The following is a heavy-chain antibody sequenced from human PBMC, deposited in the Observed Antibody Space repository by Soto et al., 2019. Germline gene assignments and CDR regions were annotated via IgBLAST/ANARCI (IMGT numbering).Heavy chain of an antibody. CDR3: AVLTETDAFDI. Sequence: QVQLVESGGGVVQPGRSLRLSCAASGFTFSSYAMHWVRQAPGKGLEWVAVISYDGSNKYYADSVKGRFTIPRDNSKNTLYLQMNSLRAEDTAVYYCAVLTETDAFDIWGQGTMVTVSS. D-gene: IGHD2-8*01. J-gene: IGHJ3*02. CDR2: ISYDGSNK. CDR1: GFTFSSYA. V-gene: IGHV3-30-3*01.